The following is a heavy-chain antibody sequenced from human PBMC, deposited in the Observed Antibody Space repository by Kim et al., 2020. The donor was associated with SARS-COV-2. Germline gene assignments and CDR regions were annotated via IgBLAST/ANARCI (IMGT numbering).Heavy chain of an antibody. CDR3: AKWSRCSRGRCTSDGMEV. Sequence: GGSLRLSCAASGFTFSDYAMSWVRQAPGKGLEWVSSVSNSGAGTNYADSVKGRFTVSRDNSKSTLYLHMNSLRADDTAVYYCAKWSRCSRGRCTSDGMEVWGQGTTVSVS. CDR2: VSNSGAGT. J-gene: IGHJ6*02. CDR1: GFTFSDYA. V-gene: IGHV3-23*01. D-gene: IGHD6-19*01.